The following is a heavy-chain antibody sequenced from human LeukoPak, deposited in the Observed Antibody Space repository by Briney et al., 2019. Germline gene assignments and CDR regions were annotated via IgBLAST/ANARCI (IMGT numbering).Heavy chain of an antibody. V-gene: IGHV4-61*02. CDR3: ARRIAAAPMSWFDP. CDR1: GGSISSGSYY. Sequence: SETLSLTCTVSGGSISSGSYYWSWIRQPAGKGLEWIGRIYTSGSTNYNPSLKSRVTISVDTSKNQFSLRLSSVTAADTAVYYCARRIAAAPMSWFDPWGQGTLVTVSS. CDR2: IYTSGST. D-gene: IGHD6-13*01. J-gene: IGHJ5*02.